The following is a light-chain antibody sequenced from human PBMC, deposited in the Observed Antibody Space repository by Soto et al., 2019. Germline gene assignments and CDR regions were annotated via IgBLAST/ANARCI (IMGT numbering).Light chain of an antibody. CDR1: NIGNES. CDR2: DDS. CDR3: QVWDRVSESYA. J-gene: IGLJ1*01. Sequence: SYELTQPPSVSVAPGQTARITCGGFNIGNESLHWYQQKPGQAPVLVVYDDSDGPAGIPERFSGFNSGNTATLTISRVEAGYEADYYCQVWDRVSESYAVGTGTKV. V-gene: IGLV3-21*02.